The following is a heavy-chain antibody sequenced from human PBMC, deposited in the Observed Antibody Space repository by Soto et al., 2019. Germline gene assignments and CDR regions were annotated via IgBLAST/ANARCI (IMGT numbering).Heavy chain of an antibody. CDR1: GYTFTSYD. J-gene: IGHJ5*02. CDR3: ARAVGYCSNTSCLNWFDP. Sequence: QVQLVQSGAEVKKPGASVKVSCKASGYTFTSYDINWVRQATGQGLEWMGWMNPNSGNTGYAQKFQGRVTMTRNTSISTAYMELSSLRSEDTAVYYCARAVGYCSNTSCLNWFDPWGQGTLVTVSS. D-gene: IGHD2-2*01. V-gene: IGHV1-8*01. CDR2: MNPNSGNT.